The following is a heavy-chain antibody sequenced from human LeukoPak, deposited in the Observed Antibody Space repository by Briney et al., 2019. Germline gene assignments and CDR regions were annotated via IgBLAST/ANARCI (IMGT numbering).Heavy chain of an antibody. Sequence: PSETLSLTCTVSGGSISSYYWSWIRQPPGKGLEWIGYIYYSGSTNYNPYLKSRVTISVDTSKNQFSLKLSSVTAADTAVYYCARQGAYCSSTSCYSAYYGMDVWGQGTTVTVSS. D-gene: IGHD2-2*01. J-gene: IGHJ6*02. CDR1: GGSISSYY. CDR3: ARQGAYCSSTSCYSAYYGMDV. CDR2: IYYSGST. V-gene: IGHV4-59*08.